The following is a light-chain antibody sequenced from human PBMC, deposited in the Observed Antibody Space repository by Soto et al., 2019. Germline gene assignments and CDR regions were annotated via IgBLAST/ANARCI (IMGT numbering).Light chain of an antibody. CDR1: SGHNSYA. V-gene: IGLV4-69*01. J-gene: IGLJ3*02. CDR2: LNSDGSH. Sequence: QSVLTQPPSGSASLGASVKLTCTLISGHNSYAIAWHQQQPEKGPRYLMKLNSDGSHSKGDGIPDRFSGSSSGAERYLTISSLQSEDEADYYCQTWSTDIRVFGGGTKLTVL. CDR3: QTWSTDIRV.